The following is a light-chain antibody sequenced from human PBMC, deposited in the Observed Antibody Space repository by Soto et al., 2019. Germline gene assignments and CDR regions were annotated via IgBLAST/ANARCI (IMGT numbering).Light chain of an antibody. V-gene: IGLV2-23*02. Sequence: QSVLTQPASVSGSPGQSISISCTGTNSDIGNHNLVSWYQLHAGKAPKLMIYDVTKRPSGVSNRFSGSKSGNTASLTISGLQAEDEADYYCCSYAGSSTLYVFGPGTKVTVL. CDR2: DVT. J-gene: IGLJ1*01. CDR3: CSYAGSSTLYV. CDR1: NSDIGNHNL.